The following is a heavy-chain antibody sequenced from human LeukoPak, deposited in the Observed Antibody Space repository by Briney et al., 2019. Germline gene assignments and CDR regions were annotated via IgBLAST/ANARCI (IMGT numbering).Heavy chain of an antibody. CDR2: ISGNGGGT. CDR1: GLTFSSYA. D-gene: IGHD3-3*01. J-gene: IGHJ5*02. Sequence: GGSLRLSCAASGLTFSSYAMGWVRQAPGKGLEWVSGISGNGGGTYYAESVQGRFTISRDNTKDTLYLQMNSLRVEDTAVYYCARNWRPDTWGQGTLVTVSS. CDR3: ARNWRPDT. V-gene: IGHV3-23*01.